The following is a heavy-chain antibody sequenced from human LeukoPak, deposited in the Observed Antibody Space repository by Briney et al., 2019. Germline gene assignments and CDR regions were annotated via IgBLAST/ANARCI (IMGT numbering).Heavy chain of an antibody. CDR1: GFTFSSYA. J-gene: IGHJ4*02. D-gene: IGHD5-12*01. CDR2: ISGSGGST. CDR3: AKDEGPIVATITLDY. Sequence: GGSLRLSCAASGFTFSSYAMSWVRQAPGKGLEWVSAISGSGGSTYYADSVKGRFTISRDNSKNTLYLQMNSLRAEDTAVYYCAKDEGPIVATITLDYWGQGTLVTVSS. V-gene: IGHV3-23*01.